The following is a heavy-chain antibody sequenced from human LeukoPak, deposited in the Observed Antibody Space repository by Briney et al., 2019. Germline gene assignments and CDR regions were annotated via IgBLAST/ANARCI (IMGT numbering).Heavy chain of an antibody. D-gene: IGHD5-18*01. CDR3: ARGRYSYGFFDY. V-gene: IGHV3-33*01. J-gene: IGHJ4*02. CDR2: IWYDGSNK. CDR1: GFTFSSYG. Sequence: GGSLRLSCAASGFTFSSYGMHWVRQAPGKGLEWVAVIWYDGSNKYYADSAKGRFTISRDNSKNTLYLQMNSLRAEDTAVYYCARGRYSYGFFDYWGQGTLVTVSS.